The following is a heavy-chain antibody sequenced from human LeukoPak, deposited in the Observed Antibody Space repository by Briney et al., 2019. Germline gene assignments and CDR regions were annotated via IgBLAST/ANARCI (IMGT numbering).Heavy chain of an antibody. D-gene: IGHD3-10*01. V-gene: IGHV3-7*03. Sequence: GGSLRLSCAASGFTFSSYWMSWVRQAPGKGLEWVANIKQDGSEKYYVDSVKGRFTISRDNAKNSLYLQMNSLRAEDTAVYYCAREGSVYYYGSESYYIRPPWGRYYYGMDVWGKGTTVTVSS. CDR3: AREGSVYYYGSESYYIRPPWGRYYYGMDV. J-gene: IGHJ6*04. CDR2: IKQDGSEK. CDR1: GFTFSSYW.